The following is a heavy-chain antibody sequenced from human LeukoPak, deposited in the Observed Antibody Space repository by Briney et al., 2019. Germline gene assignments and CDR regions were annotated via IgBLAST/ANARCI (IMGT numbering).Heavy chain of an antibody. Sequence: GGSLRLSCAASGFTFSSYTMNWVRQAPGKGLEWGSSISGSSYYIYYADSVKGRFTISRDNAKNSLYLQMNSLRAEDTALYYCAKDIYGGNWPNDYWGQGTLVTVSS. V-gene: IGHV3-21*01. CDR2: ISGSSYYI. CDR3: AKDIYGGNWPNDY. D-gene: IGHD4-23*01. CDR1: GFTFSSYT. J-gene: IGHJ4*02.